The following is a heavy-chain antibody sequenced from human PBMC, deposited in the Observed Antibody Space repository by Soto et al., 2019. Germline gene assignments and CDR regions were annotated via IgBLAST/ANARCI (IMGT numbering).Heavy chain of an antibody. D-gene: IGHD2-2*01. CDR2: IKAGNGNT. Sequence: ASVKVSCKASGYTFTSYAMHWVRQAPGQRLEWMGWIKAGNGNTKYSQKFQGRVTITRDTSASTAYMELSSRGSEDTAVYYCARDSTDRYYYMDVWGKGTTVTVSS. J-gene: IGHJ6*03. V-gene: IGHV1-3*01. CDR3: ARDSTDRYYYMDV. CDR1: GYTFTSYA.